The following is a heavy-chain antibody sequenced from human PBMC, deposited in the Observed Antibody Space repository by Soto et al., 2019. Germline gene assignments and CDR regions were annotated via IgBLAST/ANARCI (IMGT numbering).Heavy chain of an antibody. D-gene: IGHD6-19*01. CDR1: GGTFTNYG. CDR3: ARYRVAGDFDY. V-gene: IGHV1-18*01. Sequence: ASVKVSCKASGGTFTNYGIAWVRQAPEQGLEWMGWISAYNGNTNYAQKLQGRVTMTTDTSTSTAYMELRSLRSDDTAVYYCARYRVAGDFDYWGQGTLVTVSS. CDR2: ISAYNGNT. J-gene: IGHJ4*01.